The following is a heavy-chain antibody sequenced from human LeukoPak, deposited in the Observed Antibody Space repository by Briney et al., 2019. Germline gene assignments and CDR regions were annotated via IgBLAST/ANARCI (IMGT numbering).Heavy chain of an antibody. D-gene: IGHD6-19*01. CDR3: TRPGGSSGWYSGTAFDY. Sequence: ANSFATASAASVKGRFTISRDDSKNTAYLQMNSLKTEDTAVYYCTRPGGSSGWYSGTAFDYWGQGTLDTVSS. J-gene: IGHJ4*02. CDR2: ANSFAT. V-gene: IGHV3-73*01.